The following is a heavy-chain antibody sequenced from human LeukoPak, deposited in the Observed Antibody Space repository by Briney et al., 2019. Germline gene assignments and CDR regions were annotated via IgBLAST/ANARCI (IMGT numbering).Heavy chain of an antibody. CDR3: ARIFRYQLVDYYALDV. J-gene: IGHJ6*02. D-gene: IGHD2-2*01. Sequence: PGGSLRLSCAASGFTFSDYAMDWVRPAPGKGLEWVSAISSRSTYIYYADSVKGRFTISRDNAKNSVSLQMNSLRAEDTAVYYCARIFRYQLVDYYALDVWGQGTTVTVSS. V-gene: IGHV3-21*01. CDR1: GFTFSDYA. CDR2: ISSRSTYI.